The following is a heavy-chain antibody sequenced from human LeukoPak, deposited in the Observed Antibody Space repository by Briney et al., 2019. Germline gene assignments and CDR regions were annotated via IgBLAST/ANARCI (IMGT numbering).Heavy chain of an antibody. CDR2: INPSSGST. V-gene: IGHV1-46*01. J-gene: IGHJ4*02. D-gene: IGHD3-22*01. CDR3: ARLLNYYDSSGYYQDGYFDY. Sequence: ASVKVSCKASGYTFTSYYMHWVRQAPGQGLEWMGIINPSSGSTSYAQKFQGRVTMTRDTSTSTVYMELSSLRSEDTAVYYCARLLNYYDSSGYYQDGYFDYWGQGTLVTVSS. CDR1: GYTFTSYY.